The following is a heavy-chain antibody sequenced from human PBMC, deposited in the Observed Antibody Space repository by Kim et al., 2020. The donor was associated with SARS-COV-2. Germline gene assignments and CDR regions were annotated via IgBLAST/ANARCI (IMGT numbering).Heavy chain of an antibody. V-gene: IGHV3-48*02. CDR3: ARDRPLGSTLYYYFDY. CDR2: ISSSSGKI. Sequence: GGSLRLSCAASGFTFSNYAINWVRQAPGKGLEWVSYISSSSGKIDYADSVKGRFTISRDNAKNSVYLQMNSLRDEDTAVYYCARDRPLGSTLYYYFDYWGQGALVAVSS. D-gene: IGHD6-13*01. J-gene: IGHJ4*02. CDR1: GFTFSNYA.